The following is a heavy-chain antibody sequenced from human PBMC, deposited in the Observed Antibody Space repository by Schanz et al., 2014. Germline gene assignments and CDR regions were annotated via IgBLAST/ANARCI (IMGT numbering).Heavy chain of an antibody. V-gene: IGHV3-30-3*01. J-gene: IGHJ4*02. D-gene: IGHD3-3*02. CDR2: MSYDGSNK. CDR1: GFTFSSYA. Sequence: QVQLVESGGGVVQPGRSRRLSCEASGFTFSSYAMHWVRQAPGKGLEWVAVMSYDGSNKYYADSLKGRFTISRDNARNSLYLQLNSLRVEDSGVYFCAQTRGTFMVPIDNWGQGVRVIVSS. CDR3: AQTRGTFMVPIDN.